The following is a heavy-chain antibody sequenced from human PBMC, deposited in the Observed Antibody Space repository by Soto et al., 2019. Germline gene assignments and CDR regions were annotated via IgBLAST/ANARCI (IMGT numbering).Heavy chain of an antibody. CDR1: GCSISSYY. CDR3: ARGIKRFDY. V-gene: IGHV4-59*01. D-gene: IGHD1-1*01. J-gene: IGHJ4*02. CDR2: IYYSGST. Sequence: SETLSLTFTVSGCSISSYYWSWIRQPPGKGLEWIGYIYYSGSTNYTPSLKSRVTISVDTSKNQFSLKLSSLTAAATAVYYCARGIKRFDYWGQGTMVTVSS.